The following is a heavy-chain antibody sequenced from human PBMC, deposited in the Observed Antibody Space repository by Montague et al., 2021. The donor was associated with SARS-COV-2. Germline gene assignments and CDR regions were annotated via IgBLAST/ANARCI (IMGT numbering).Heavy chain of an antibody. J-gene: IGHJ2*01. CDR1: GGSISSGSYY. D-gene: IGHD6-13*01. CDR3: ARDAGGAAAGKGRYFDL. CDR2: IYTGGTT. V-gene: IGHV4-61*02. Sequence: TLSLTCTVSGGSISSGSYYWSRIRQPAGKGLEWIGRIYTGGTTHYNPSLKSRVTISLDTSKNQFSLNLNSVTAADTAVYFCARDAGGAAAGKGRYFDLWGRGTLVTVSS.